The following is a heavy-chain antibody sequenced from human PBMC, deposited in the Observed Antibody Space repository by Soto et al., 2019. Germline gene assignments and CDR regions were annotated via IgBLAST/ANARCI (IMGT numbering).Heavy chain of an antibody. CDR2: IHDSGST. CDR3: ARDRGHHDFSGYYQAPFDY. V-gene: IGHV4-61*08. Sequence: SETLSLTCTVSGASVRSGGYYLSWIRQPPGKGLEWIGYIHDSGSTHYNPSLKSRITISVDTSKNQFSLKLNSVISADTAVYYCARDRGHHDFSGYYQAPFDYWGLGILVTVSS. J-gene: IGHJ4*02. D-gene: IGHD3-3*01. CDR1: GASVRSGGYY.